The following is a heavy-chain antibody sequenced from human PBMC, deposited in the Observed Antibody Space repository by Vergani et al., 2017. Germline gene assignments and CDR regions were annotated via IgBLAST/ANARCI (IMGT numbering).Heavy chain of an antibody. CDR3: ARPEVTEGAFDI. CDR1: GYTFTSYG. V-gene: IGHV1-18*01. CDR2: ISPYNGNT. Sequence: QVQLVQSGAEVKKPGASVKVSCTASGYTFTSYGISWVRQAPGQGLEWMGWISPYNGNTNYAQKLQVRVTMTTDTSTSTAYMELRSLRSDDTALYYCARPEVTEGAFDIWGQGTMVTVSS. D-gene: IGHD4-11*01. J-gene: IGHJ3*02.